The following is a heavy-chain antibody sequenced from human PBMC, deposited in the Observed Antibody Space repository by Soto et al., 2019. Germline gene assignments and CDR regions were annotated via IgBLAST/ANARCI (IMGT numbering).Heavy chain of an antibody. Sequence: PSETLSLTCTVSGDSVSSSSYYWGSIRQPPGKGLEWIGSIYYTGSTYYNPSLMSRLTISVDTSKNQFSLKLTSVTAAETAVYYCVRTARQGAVAPHWFDRWGQGTQVTVSS. CDR3: VRTARQGAVAPHWFDR. V-gene: IGHV4-39*07. J-gene: IGHJ5*02. CDR2: IYYTGST. CDR1: GDSVSSSSYY. D-gene: IGHD2-21*02.